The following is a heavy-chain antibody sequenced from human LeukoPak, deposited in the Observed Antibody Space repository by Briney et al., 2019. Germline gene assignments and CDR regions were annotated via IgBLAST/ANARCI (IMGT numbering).Heavy chain of an antibody. J-gene: IGHJ4*02. Sequence: SETLSLTCAVYGGPFSGYYWSWIRQPPGKGLEWLGEINHSGSTNYNPSLKSRVTISVDTSKNQFSLKLSSVTAADTAVYYCATKMVLGVIILAPVYWGQGTLVTVSS. CDR1: GGPFSGYY. CDR2: INHSGST. D-gene: IGHD3-10*01. CDR3: ATKMVLGVIILAPVY. V-gene: IGHV4-34*01.